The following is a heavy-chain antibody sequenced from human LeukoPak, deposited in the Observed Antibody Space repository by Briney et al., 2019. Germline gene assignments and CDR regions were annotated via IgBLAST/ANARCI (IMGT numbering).Heavy chain of an antibody. CDR3: ARIDAFDT. J-gene: IGHJ3*02. V-gene: IGHV3-21*06. CDR2: ISSRGSYT. CDR1: GFTFSNYN. Sequence: PGGSLRLSCAASGFTFSNYNMNWVRQAPGKGLEWVSYISSRGSYTYYADSVKGRFTISRDNAKNSLYLQMNSLRAEDTAVYYCARIDAFDTWGQGTMVTVSS.